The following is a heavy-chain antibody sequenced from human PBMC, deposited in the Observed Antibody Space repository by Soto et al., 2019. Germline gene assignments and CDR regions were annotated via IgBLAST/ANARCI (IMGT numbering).Heavy chain of an antibody. CDR1: GYTFISYY. V-gene: IGHV1-46*01. J-gene: IGHJ6*02. Sequence: ASVKVSCKASGYTFISYYIHWVRQAPGQGLEWVGVINPTGPSTSYAQKFQGRVTMTRDTSTSTVYMELRSLRSEDTAVYYCAGDFTPYTVDYGMDVWGQGTTVTVSS. CDR2: INPTGPST. D-gene: IGHD2-15*01. CDR3: AGDFTPYTVDYGMDV.